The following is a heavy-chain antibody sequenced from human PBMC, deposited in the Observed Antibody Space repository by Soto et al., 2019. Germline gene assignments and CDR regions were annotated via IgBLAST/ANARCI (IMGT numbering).Heavy chain of an antibody. J-gene: IGHJ3*02. D-gene: IGHD4-17*01. Sequence: ASVKVSGKASGYTFTIYGMHCVLQAPGQSLEWMGWINAGTGQVKYSQKFQGRVLLTRDTSASTAYMELSSLRSEDTAVYYCARVMTVQAFDIWGQGTKVTVSS. CDR1: GYTFTIYG. CDR2: INAGTGQV. CDR3: ARVMTVQAFDI. V-gene: IGHV1-3*01.